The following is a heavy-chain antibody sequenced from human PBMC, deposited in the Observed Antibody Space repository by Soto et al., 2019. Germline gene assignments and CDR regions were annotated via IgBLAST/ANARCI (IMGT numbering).Heavy chain of an antibody. J-gene: IGHJ6*02. CDR3: ARVTIYYYYGMDV. D-gene: IGHD2-2*01. CDR1: GGSISSYY. Sequence: QVQLQESGPGLVKPSETLSLTCTVSGGSISSYYWSWIRQPPGKGLEWIGYIYYSGSTNYNPSLKIRVPIPVDTSKNQFSLKLSSVTAADTAVYYCARVTIYYYYGMDVWGQGTTVTVSS. V-gene: IGHV4-59*01. CDR2: IYYSGST.